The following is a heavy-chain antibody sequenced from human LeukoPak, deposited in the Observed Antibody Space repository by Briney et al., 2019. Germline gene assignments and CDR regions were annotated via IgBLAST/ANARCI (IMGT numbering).Heavy chain of an antibody. CDR1: GGTFSSYA. CDR3: ARSPYSSGENWFDP. D-gene: IGHD6-19*01. V-gene: IGHV1-69*05. J-gene: IGHJ5*02. CDR2: IIPIFGTA. Sequence: GASVKVSCKASGGTFSSYAISWVRQAPGQGLEWMGGIIPIFGTANYAQKFQGRVPITTDESTSTAYMELSSLRSEDTAVYYCARSPYSSGENWFDPWGQGTLVTVSS.